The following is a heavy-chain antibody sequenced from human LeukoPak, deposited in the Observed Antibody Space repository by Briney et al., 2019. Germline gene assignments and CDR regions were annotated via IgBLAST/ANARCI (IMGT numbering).Heavy chain of an antibody. D-gene: IGHD3-3*01. V-gene: IGHV4-34*01. CDR1: GGSFSGYY. Sequence: PSETLSLTCAVYGGSFSGYYWSWIRQPPGKGLEWIGEINHSGSTNYNPSLKSRVTISVDTSKNQFSLKLSSVTAADTAVYYCARVFQGYDFWSGYTKSPDAFDIWGQGTMVTVSS. J-gene: IGHJ3*02. CDR3: ARVFQGYDFWSGYTKSPDAFDI. CDR2: INHSGST.